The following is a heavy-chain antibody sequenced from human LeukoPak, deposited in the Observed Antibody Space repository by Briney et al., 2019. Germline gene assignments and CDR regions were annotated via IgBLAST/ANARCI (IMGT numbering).Heavy chain of an antibody. CDR3: AREGPTGTFY. CDR2: IIPIFGTA. D-gene: IGHD1-1*01. CDR1: GGTFSSYT. V-gene: IGHV1-69*13. J-gene: IGHJ4*02. Sequence: ASVKVSCKAFGGTFSSYTISWVRQAPGQGLEWMGGIIPIFGTANYAQKFQGRVTITADESTSTAYMELSSLRSEDTAMYYCAREGPTGTFYWGQGTLVTVSS.